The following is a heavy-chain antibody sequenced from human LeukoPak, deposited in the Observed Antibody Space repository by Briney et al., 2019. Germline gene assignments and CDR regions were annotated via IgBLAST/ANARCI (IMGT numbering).Heavy chain of an antibody. D-gene: IGHD5-24*01. Sequence: SETPSLTCTVSGGSISSSSYYWGWIRQPPGKGLEWIGSIYYSGGTNYNPSLKSRVTISVDTSKNQFSLKLSSVTAADTAVYYCARTPRIDGYNEAWFDPWGQGTLVTVSS. J-gene: IGHJ5*02. CDR3: ARTPRIDGYNEAWFDP. V-gene: IGHV4-39*07. CDR1: GGSISSSSYY. CDR2: IYYSGGT.